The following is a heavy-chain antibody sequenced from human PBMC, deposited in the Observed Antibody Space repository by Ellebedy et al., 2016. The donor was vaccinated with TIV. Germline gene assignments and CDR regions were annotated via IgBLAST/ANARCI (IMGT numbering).Heavy chain of an antibody. CDR2: INWNSGSI. V-gene: IGHV3-9*01. J-gene: IGHJ4*02. D-gene: IGHD3-22*01. CDR1: GFSFDDYA. Sequence: GGSLRLXXAASGFSFDDYAMHWVRQAPGKGLEWVSGINWNSGSIGYADSVKGRFTISRDNAKNSLYLQMNSLRAEDTALYYCAKDRDDSSGYFSQFDYWGQGTLVTVSS. CDR3: AKDRDDSSGYFSQFDY.